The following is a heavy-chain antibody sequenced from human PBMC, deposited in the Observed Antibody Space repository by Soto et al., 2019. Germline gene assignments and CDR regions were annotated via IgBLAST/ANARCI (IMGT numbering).Heavy chain of an antibody. Sequence: SETLSLTCTVSAASFSKYYWTWIRRPPGKGLEWIGYIYFNGNTKYNPSLEGRLTISSDTSKKEFSLKLTSVTAADAAVYYCASVTFGGIVLAHWGQGTLVTVSS. CDR2: IYFNGNT. D-gene: IGHD3-16*01. V-gene: IGHV4-59*01. CDR3: ASVTFGGIVLAH. CDR1: AASFSKYY. J-gene: IGHJ4*02.